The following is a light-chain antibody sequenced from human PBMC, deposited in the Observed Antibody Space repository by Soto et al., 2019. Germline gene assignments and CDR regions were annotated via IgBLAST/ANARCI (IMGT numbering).Light chain of an antibody. CDR1: QDIRND. V-gene: IGKV1-5*01. CDR2: DAS. CDR3: QQYNSYSEGT. Sequence: DIQMTQFPSSLSASEGDRVTITCRASQDIRNDLVWHQQKPGKAPNLLIYDASSLESGVPSRFSGSGSGTEFTLTISSLQPDDFATYYCQQYNSYSEGTFGQGTKVDIK. J-gene: IGKJ1*01.